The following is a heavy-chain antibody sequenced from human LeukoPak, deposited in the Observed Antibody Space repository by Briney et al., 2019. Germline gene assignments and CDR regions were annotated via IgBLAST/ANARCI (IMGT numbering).Heavy chain of an antibody. CDR1: GFTFTGYY. V-gene: IGHV1-24*01. J-gene: IGHJ4*02. Sequence: ASVKVSCKASGFTFTGYYMHWVRQAPGKGLEWMGGFDPEDGETIYAQKFQGRVTMTEDTSTDTAYMELSSLRSEDTAVYYCATSQSYNWNFAVYYFDYWGQGTLVTVSS. D-gene: IGHD1-7*01. CDR3: ATSQSYNWNFAVYYFDY. CDR2: FDPEDGET.